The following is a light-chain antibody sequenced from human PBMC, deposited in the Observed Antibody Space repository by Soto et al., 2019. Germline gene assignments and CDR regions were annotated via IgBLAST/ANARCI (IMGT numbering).Light chain of an antibody. CDR3: QQYKNWPPMYT. Sequence: DIVMTQSPATLSLSPGERATLSCSASQSISSNLAWYQHKPGQAPRLLIYAASTRASGIPARFSGGGSGTEFSLTITSLQSEDFAIYYCQQYKNWPPMYTFGQGNRLEI. CDR1: QSISSN. CDR2: AAS. V-gene: IGKV3-15*01. J-gene: IGKJ2*01.